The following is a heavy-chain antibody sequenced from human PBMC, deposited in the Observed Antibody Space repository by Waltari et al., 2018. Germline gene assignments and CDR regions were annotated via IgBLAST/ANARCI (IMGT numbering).Heavy chain of an antibody. J-gene: IGHJ5*02. CDR3: ARGFWFATVSTFTWFDP. Sequence: EEQLVESGGGLVKPGGSLRLSCAASDFTFSSYSMNWVRQAPGKGLEWVASISSTSHYIYYADSVKGRFTSSRDNAKNSLYLQMNSLRAEDTAVYYCARGFWFATVSTFTWFDPWGQGTLVTVSS. V-gene: IGHV3-21*01. CDR2: ISSTSHYI. D-gene: IGHD4-17*01. CDR1: DFTFSSYS.